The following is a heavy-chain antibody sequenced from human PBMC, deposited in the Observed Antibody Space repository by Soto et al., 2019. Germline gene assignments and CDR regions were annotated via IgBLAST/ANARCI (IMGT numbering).Heavy chain of an antibody. D-gene: IGHD3-22*01. J-gene: IGHJ1*01. CDR3: ASSYYDSSGSALRD. V-gene: IGHV4-30-2*01. Sequence: QLQLQESGSGLVKPSQTLSLTCAVSGGSISSGGYSWSWIRQPPGKGLEWIGYIYHSGSTYYNPSVKSRVTISVDRSKNPFSLKLSSVTAADTAVYYCASSYYDSSGSALRDWGQGTLVTVSS. CDR2: IYHSGST. CDR1: GGSISSGGYS.